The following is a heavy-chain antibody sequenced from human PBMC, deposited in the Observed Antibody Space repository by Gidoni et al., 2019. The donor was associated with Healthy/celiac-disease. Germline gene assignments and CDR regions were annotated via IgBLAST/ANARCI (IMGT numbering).Heavy chain of an antibody. V-gene: IGHV3-64*01. D-gene: IGHD3-9*01. CDR3: ARANYDILTGYYNPFDY. CDR2: ISSNGGST. Sequence: EVQLVESGGGLVQPGGSLRLSCAASGFTFSRYAMHWVRQAPGKGLEYVSAISSNGGSTYYANSVKGRFTISRDNSKNTLYLQMGSLRAEDMAVYYCARANYDILTGYYNPFDYWGQGTLVTVSS. CDR1: GFTFSRYA. J-gene: IGHJ4*02.